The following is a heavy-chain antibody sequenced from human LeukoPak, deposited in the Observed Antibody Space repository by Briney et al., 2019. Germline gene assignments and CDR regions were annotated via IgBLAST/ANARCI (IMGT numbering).Heavy chain of an antibody. CDR2: IRYDGSNK. CDR1: GFTFSSYG. V-gene: IGHV3-30*02. J-gene: IGHJ4*02. CDR3: AREPYDSSGLDY. D-gene: IGHD3-22*01. Sequence: GGSLRLSCAASGFTFSSYGMHWVRQAPGKGLEWVAFIRYDGSNKYYADSVKGRFTISRDNAKNSLYLQMNSLRAEDTAVYYCAREPYDSSGLDYWGQGTLVTVSS.